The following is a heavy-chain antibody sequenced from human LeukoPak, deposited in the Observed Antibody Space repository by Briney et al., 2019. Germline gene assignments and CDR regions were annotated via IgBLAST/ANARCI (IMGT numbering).Heavy chain of an antibody. Sequence: SETLSLTFAVHGGSFSGYYWSWIRQPPGKGLEWIGEINHSGSTNYNPSLKSRVTISVDTSKNQFSLKLSSVTAADTAVYYCARGLRRYCSSTSCPYYFDYWGQGTLVTVSS. CDR2: INHSGST. CDR3: ARGLRRYCSSTSCPYYFDY. J-gene: IGHJ4*02. CDR1: GGSFSGYY. D-gene: IGHD2-2*01. V-gene: IGHV4-34*01.